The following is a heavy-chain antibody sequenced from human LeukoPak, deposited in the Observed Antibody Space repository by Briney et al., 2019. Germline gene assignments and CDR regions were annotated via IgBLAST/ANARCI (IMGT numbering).Heavy chain of an antibody. Sequence: VASVKVSCKASGYTFTSYYMHWVRQAPGQGLEWMGIINPSGGSTSYAQKFQGRVTMTRDTSTSTAYMELSSLRSEDTAVYYCARDPRARSSGWFGTETQNWFDPWGQGTLVTVSS. CDR3: ARDPRARSSGWFGTETQNWFDP. J-gene: IGHJ5*02. V-gene: IGHV1-46*01. D-gene: IGHD6-19*01. CDR1: GYTFTSYY. CDR2: INPSGGST.